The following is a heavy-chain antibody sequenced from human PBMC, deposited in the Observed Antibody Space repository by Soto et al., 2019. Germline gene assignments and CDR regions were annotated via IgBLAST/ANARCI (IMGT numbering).Heavy chain of an antibody. CDR3: AREGDYYDSSGQDEFDY. CDR2: IYYSGST. V-gene: IGHV4-30-4*01. J-gene: IGHJ4*02. Sequence: QVQLQESGPGLVKPSQTLSLTCTVSGGSISSGDYYWSWIRQPPWKGREWIGYIYYSGSTYYNPSLKSRVTISVDTSKNQFSLKLSSVTAADTAVYYCAREGDYYDSSGQDEFDYWGQGTLVTVSS. D-gene: IGHD3-22*01. CDR1: GGSISSGDYY.